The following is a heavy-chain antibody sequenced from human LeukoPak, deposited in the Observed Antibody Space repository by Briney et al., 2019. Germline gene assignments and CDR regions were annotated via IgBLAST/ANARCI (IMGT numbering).Heavy chain of an antibody. V-gene: IGHV1-69*13. Sequence: ASVKVSCKASGGTFSSYAISWVRQAPGQGLEWMGGIIPIFGTANYAQKFQGRVTITADESTSTAYMELSSLRSEDTAVYYCARDRWFGESSNWFDPWGQGTLVTVSS. CDR1: GGTFSSYA. J-gene: IGHJ5*02. CDR2: IIPIFGTA. D-gene: IGHD3-10*01. CDR3: ARDRWFGESSNWFDP.